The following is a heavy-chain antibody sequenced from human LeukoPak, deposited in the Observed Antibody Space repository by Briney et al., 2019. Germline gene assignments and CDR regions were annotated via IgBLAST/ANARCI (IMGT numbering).Heavy chain of an antibody. D-gene: IGHD3-22*01. CDR1: GFTFSSYG. V-gene: IGHV3-23*01. CDR2: ISGSGGST. CDR3: AKWDTYYDSSGYYFY. J-gene: IGHJ4*02. Sequence: GGSLRLSCAASGFTFSSYGMSWVRQAPGKGLEWVSAISGSGGSTYYADSVKGRFTISRDNSKNTLYLQMNSLRAEDTAVYYCAKWDTYYDSSGYYFYWGQGTLVTVSS.